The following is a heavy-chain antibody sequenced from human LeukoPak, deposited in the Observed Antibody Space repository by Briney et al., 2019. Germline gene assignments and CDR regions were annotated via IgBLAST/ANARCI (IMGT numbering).Heavy chain of an antibody. D-gene: IGHD2-15*01. CDR1: GFTFSSYG. Sequence: PGGSLRLSCAASGFTFSSYGMHWVRQAPGKGLEWVAVIWYDGSNKYYADSVKGRFTISRDNSKNTLYLQMNSLRAEDTAVYYCAREGEYYCSGGSCYSGIHFDYWGQGTLVTPSS. CDR3: AREGEYYCSGGSCYSGIHFDY. V-gene: IGHV3-33*01. J-gene: IGHJ4*02. CDR2: IWYDGSNK.